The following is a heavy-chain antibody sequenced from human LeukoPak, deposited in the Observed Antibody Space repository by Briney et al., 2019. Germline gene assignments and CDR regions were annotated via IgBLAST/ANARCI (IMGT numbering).Heavy chain of an antibody. D-gene: IGHD4/OR15-4a*01. CDR1: GDSINSYS. CDR3: ARRVVEARLSSERNWLDP. V-gene: IGHV4-59*08. J-gene: IGHJ5*02. Sequence: PSETLSLTCIVSGDSINSYSWNWIRQSPEKGLEWIGRIYGSGSTMYNPSLRSRVTLLVDTSNNQFSPKLSSVTAADTAIYYCARRVVEARLSSERNWLDPWGQGTLVTVSP. CDR2: IYGSGST.